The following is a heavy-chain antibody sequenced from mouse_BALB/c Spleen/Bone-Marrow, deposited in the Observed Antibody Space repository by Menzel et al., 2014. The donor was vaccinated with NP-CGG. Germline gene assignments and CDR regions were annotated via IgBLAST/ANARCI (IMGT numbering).Heavy chain of an antibody. V-gene: IGHV5-17*02. CDR3: TRGGNWDDFDY. J-gene: IGHJ2*01. CDR1: GFTFRSFG. D-gene: IGHD4-1*01. Sequence: EVKLVESGGGLVQPGGSRKLSCAASGFTFRSFGMHWVRQAPEKGLEWDAYISSDSSAVYYADTVKGRFTISRDNPKNTLFLQMTSLRSEDTAMYYCTRGGNWDDFDYWGQGTTLTVSS. CDR2: ISSDSSAV.